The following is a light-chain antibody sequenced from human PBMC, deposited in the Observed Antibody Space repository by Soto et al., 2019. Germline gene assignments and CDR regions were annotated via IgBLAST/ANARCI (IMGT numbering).Light chain of an antibody. CDR3: QQYKIFSRS. CDR2: DAS. CDR1: QSIINW. Sequence: DIQMTQSPSTLSASVGDRVTISCRASQSIINWLAWYQQKPGKAPKLLIYDASRLQSGVPSRFSGSGSGTEFPLTISSLQPEDFATYYCQQYKIFSRSFGQGTKVEIK. V-gene: IGKV1-5*01. J-gene: IGKJ1*01.